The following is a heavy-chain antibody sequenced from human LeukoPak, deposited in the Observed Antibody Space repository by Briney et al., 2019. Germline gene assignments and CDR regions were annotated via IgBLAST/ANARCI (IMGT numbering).Heavy chain of an antibody. D-gene: IGHD3/OR15-3a*01. CDR3: AKRGVVIRVILVGFHKEAYYFES. J-gene: IGHJ4*02. V-gene: IGHV3-23*01. Sequence: SGGYLRLSCAVSGITLSNYGMSWVRQAPGKGLEWVADLSGSGGGTNYADSVKGRFTISRDNAKNTLYLHMNSLRAEDTAVYFCAKRGVVIRVILVGFHKEAYYFESWGQGALVTVSS. CDR2: LSGSGGGT. CDR1: GITLSNYG.